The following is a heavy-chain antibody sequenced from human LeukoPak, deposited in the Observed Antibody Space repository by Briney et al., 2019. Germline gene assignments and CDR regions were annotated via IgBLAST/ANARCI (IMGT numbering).Heavy chain of an antibody. V-gene: IGHV4-59*01. Sequence: PSETLSLTCTVSGGSISSYYWSWIRQPPGKGLEWIGYIYYSGSTNYNPPLKSRVTISVDTSKNQFSLKLSSVTAADTAVYYCARGGAYSSSPVDYWGQGTLVTVSS. D-gene: IGHD6-13*01. CDR1: GGSISSYY. CDR2: IYYSGST. CDR3: ARGGAYSSSPVDY. J-gene: IGHJ4*02.